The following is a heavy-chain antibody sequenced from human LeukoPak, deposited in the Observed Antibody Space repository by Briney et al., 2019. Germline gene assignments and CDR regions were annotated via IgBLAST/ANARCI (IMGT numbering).Heavy chain of an antibody. CDR1: GFTFSSYW. J-gene: IGHJ4*02. CDR2: IKQDGSEE. CDR3: ARVRYPPRKIAEAGIWFDY. Sequence: PGGPLRLSCAASGFTFSSYWMSWVRQAPGKGLEWVANIKQDGSEEYYVDSVKGRFTISRDNAKNSLYLQMNSLRAEDTAVYYCARVRYPPRKIAEAGIWFDYWGQGTLVTVSS. D-gene: IGHD6-19*01. V-gene: IGHV3-7*01.